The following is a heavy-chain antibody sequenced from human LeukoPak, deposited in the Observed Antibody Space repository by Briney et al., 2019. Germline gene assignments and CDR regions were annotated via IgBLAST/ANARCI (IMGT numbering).Heavy chain of an antibody. Sequence: SETLSLTCAVYGGSFSGCYWSWIRQPPGKGLEWIGEINHSGSTNYNPSLKSRVTISVDTSKNQFSLKLSSVTAADTAVYYCARGGYYYDSSGDIDYWGQGTLVTVSS. D-gene: IGHD3-22*01. CDR3: ARGGYYYDSSGDIDY. V-gene: IGHV4-34*01. CDR1: GGSFSGCY. J-gene: IGHJ4*02. CDR2: INHSGST.